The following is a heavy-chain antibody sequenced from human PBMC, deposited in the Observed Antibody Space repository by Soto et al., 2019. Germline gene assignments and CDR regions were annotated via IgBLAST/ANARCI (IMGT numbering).Heavy chain of an antibody. Sequence: QVQLQQWGAGLLKPSETLSLTCAVYGESFSGYYWSWIRQPPGKGLEWIGEINHSGSTNYNPSLKSRVTMSVDTSKNQFSLKLSSVTAVDTAMYYCAGNIVATISSFDYWGQGTLVTVSS. D-gene: IGHD5-12*01. CDR3: AGNIVATISSFDY. CDR2: INHSGST. J-gene: IGHJ4*02. CDR1: GESFSGYY. V-gene: IGHV4-34*02.